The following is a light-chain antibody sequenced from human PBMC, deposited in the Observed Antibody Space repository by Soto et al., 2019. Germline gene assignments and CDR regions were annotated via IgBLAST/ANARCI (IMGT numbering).Light chain of an antibody. J-gene: IGLJ3*02. CDR2: GNS. V-gene: IGLV1-40*01. CDR3: QSYDNSLRWV. Sequence: QSVLTQPPSVSGAPGQRVTISCIGSSSNIGAKYDVHWYQHLPGTAPKLLIYGNSNRPSGVPDRFSGSKSGTSASLAITGLQAEDEADYYCQSYDNSLRWVFGGGTKVTVL. CDR1: SSNIGAKYD.